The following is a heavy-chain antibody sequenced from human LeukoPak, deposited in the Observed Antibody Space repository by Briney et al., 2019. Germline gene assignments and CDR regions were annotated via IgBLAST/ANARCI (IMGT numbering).Heavy chain of an antibody. Sequence: GGSLRLSCAASGFTFNTYKMTWVRLAPGKGLEWVSSISDDSTYIDYADSVKGRFTISRDNAENSLYLHMNSLRVEDTAVFYCARACSGANCYDSANDYWGQGTLVTVSS. CDR3: ARACSGANCYDSANDY. J-gene: IGHJ4*02. CDR2: ISDDSTYI. V-gene: IGHV3-21*06. CDR1: GFTFNTYK. D-gene: IGHD2-2*01.